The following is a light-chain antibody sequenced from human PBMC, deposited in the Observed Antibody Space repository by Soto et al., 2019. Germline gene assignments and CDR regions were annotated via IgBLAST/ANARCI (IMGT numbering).Light chain of an antibody. Sequence: EILMTQSPASLSVSPGEGATLSCRASQSVNSNLAWYQQKPGQAPRLLIYGASIRATGIPARFSGSGSGTKFTLTISSLQSEDFAVYYCQQYNNWWTFGQGTKVEIK. CDR1: QSVNSN. CDR2: GAS. J-gene: IGKJ1*01. V-gene: IGKV3-15*01. CDR3: QQYNNWWT.